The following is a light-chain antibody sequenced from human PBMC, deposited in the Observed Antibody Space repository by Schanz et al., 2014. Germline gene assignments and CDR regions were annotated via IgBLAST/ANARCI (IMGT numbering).Light chain of an antibody. Sequence: EIVLTQSPGALSLSPGDRATLSCRASQSVSSIDLAWYQQKPGQAPRLLIYATSNRATGIPDRFSGSGSGTDFTLTISRLEPEDFAVYYCQQYDNWPWTFGQGTKVEIK. CDR3: QQYDNWPWT. CDR2: ATS. J-gene: IGKJ1*01. CDR1: QSVSSID. V-gene: IGKV3-20*01.